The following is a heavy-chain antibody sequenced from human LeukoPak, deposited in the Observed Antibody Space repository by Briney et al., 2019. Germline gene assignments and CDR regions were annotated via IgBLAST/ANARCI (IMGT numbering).Heavy chain of an antibody. V-gene: IGHV3-23*01. CDR2: ISGSGGST. CDR3: AKDPQDYGSGSDIDY. D-gene: IGHD3-10*01. Sequence: GGSLRLSCAASGFTFSSYWMSWVRQAPGKGLEWVSAISGSGGSTYYADSVKGRFTISRDNSKNTLYLQMNSLRAEDTAVYYCAKDPQDYGSGSDIDYWGQGTLVTVSS. J-gene: IGHJ4*02. CDR1: GFTFSSYW.